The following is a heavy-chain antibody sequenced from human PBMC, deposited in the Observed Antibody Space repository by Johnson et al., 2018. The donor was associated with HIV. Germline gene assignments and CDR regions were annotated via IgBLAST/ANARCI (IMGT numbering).Heavy chain of an antibody. CDR2: IRYDGSNK. CDR3: ARGYGVYATSFDV. V-gene: IGHV3-30*02. D-gene: IGHD5/OR15-5a*01. CDR1: GFTFSSYG. J-gene: IGHJ3*01. Sequence: QVQLVESGGGLVQPGGSLRLSCAASGFTFSSYGMHWVRQAPGKGLEWVAFIRYDGSNKYYADSVKGRFTISRDNSKTTLYLQMNSLKTEDTAVYYCARGYGVYATSFDVWGQGTVVAVSS.